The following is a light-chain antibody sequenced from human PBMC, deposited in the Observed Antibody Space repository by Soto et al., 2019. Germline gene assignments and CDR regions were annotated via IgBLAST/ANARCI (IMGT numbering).Light chain of an antibody. Sequence: SYELTQPLSVSVALGQTAKITCEGDNIRSKNVHWYQQKAGQAPVVVINRDFNRPSGIPERISGSNSGNTATLTITSAQAGDEADYYCQVGDSSSVVFGGGTKLTVL. V-gene: IGLV3-9*01. CDR1: NIRSKN. J-gene: IGLJ2*01. CDR2: RDF. CDR3: QVGDSSSVV.